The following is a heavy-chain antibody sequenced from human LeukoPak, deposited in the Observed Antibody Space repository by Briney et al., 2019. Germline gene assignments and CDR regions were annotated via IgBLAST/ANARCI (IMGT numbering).Heavy chain of an antibody. Sequence: PGGSLRLSCAASGFTFSSYATSWLRQAPGKGLEWVSAISGSGGSTYYADSVKGRFTISRDNSKNTLYLQMNSLRAEDTAVYYCAKDGWYYFDYWGQGTLVTVSS. CDR3: AKDGWYYFDY. CDR1: GFTFSSYA. D-gene: IGHD2-15*01. CDR2: ISGSGGST. J-gene: IGHJ4*02. V-gene: IGHV3-23*01.